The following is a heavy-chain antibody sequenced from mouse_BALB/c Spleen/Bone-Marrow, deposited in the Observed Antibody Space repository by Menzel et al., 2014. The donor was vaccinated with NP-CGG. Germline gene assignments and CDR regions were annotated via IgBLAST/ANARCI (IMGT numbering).Heavy chain of an antibody. Sequence: QVQLQQSGAELVRPGVSVRISCKGSGYTFTDYAMHWVKQSHAKSLEWIGVISTYYGDASYNQKFKGKATMTVDKSSSTAYMELARLTSEDSAIYYCARDAMDYWGQGTSVTVSS. CDR1: GYTFTDYA. V-gene: IGHV1S137*01. J-gene: IGHJ4*01. CDR2: ISTYYGDA. CDR3: ARDAMDY.